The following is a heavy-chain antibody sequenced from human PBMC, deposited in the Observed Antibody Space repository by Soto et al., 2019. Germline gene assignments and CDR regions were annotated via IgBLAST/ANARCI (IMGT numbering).Heavy chain of an antibody. J-gene: IGHJ5*02. D-gene: IGHD3-3*01. V-gene: IGHV1-8*01. CDR2: MNPNSGNT. CDR3: ARDWANYDFWSGYYEGMNWFDP. Sequence: ASVKVSCKASGYTFTSYDINWVRQATGQGLEWMGWMNPNSGNTGYAQKFQGRVTMTRNTSISTAYMELSSLRSEDTAVYYCARDWANYDFWSGYYEGMNWFDPWGQGTLVTVSS. CDR1: GYTFTSYD.